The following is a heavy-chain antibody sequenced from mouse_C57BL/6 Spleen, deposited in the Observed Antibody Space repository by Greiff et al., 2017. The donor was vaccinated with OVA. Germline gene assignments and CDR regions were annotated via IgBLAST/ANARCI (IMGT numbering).Heavy chain of an antibody. V-gene: IGHV14-1*01. CDR1: GFNIKDYY. Sequence: VQLQQSGAELVRPGASVKLSCTASGFNIKDYYMHWVKQRPEQGLEWIGRIDPEDGDTEYAPKFQGKATITADTSSNTAYLQLSSLPSEDTAVYYCTPYDYPCAYWGQGTLVTVSA. D-gene: IGHD2-4*01. J-gene: IGHJ3*01. CDR2: IDPEDGDT. CDR3: TPYDYPCAY.